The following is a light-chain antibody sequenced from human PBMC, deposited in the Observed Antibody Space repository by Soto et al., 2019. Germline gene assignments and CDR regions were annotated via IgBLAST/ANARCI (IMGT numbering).Light chain of an antibody. Sequence: QSALTQPPSASGSPGQSVTISCTGTSSDVGGYNYVSWYQQHPGKGPKHMIYEVSKRPSRVPDRFSGSKSGKPASLTVSGLQAEDEADYYCSSYAGSNNFVVFGGGTKLTVL. J-gene: IGLJ3*02. CDR3: SSYAGSNNFVV. V-gene: IGLV2-8*01. CDR2: EVS. CDR1: SSDVGGYNY.